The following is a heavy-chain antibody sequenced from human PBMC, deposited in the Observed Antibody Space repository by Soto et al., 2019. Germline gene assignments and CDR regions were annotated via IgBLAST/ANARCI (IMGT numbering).Heavy chain of an antibody. CDR2: ISYDGSNK. D-gene: IGHD3-16*02. CDR1: GFTFSSYA. V-gene: IGHV3-30-3*01. Sequence: PGGSLRLSCAASGFTFSSYAMRWVRQAPGKGLEWVAVISYDGSNKYYADSVEGRFTISRDNSKNTLYLQMNSLRADDTAVYYCARADMIQYYDYVWGSDQLWYAFDIWGQGTMVTVSS. CDR3: ARADMIQYYDYVWGSDQLWYAFDI. J-gene: IGHJ3*02.